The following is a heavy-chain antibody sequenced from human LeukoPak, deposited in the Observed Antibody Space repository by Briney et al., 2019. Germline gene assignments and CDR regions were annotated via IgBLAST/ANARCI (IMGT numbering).Heavy chain of an antibody. D-gene: IGHD2-2*01. CDR1: GFTFSSYW. V-gene: IGHV3-7*03. J-gene: IGHJ4*02. Sequence: GGSLRLSCAASGFTFSSYWMSWVRQAPGKGLEWVANIKQDGSEKNYVDSVKGRFTISRDKAKNSLYMQMNSLRAEDTAVYYCAIYCSCTSSYQLDYWGQGTLVTVSS. CDR2: IKQDGSEK. CDR3: AIYCSCTSSYQLDY.